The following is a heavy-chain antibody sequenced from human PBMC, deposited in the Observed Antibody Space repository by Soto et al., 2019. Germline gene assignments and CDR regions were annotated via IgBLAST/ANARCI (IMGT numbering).Heavy chain of an antibody. D-gene: IGHD6-19*01. J-gene: IGHJ6*02. CDR2: ICTAGDP. CDR1: GFTFSIYD. V-gene: IGHV3-13*05. Sequence: EVQLVESGGGLVQPGGSLRLSCAASGFTFSIYDLPGVRQATGKGLEWVSAICTAGDPYYPGSGKCRFTISRENAKNSLYLQMNSLRAGDTAVYYCARGPVGAVAGTSIYYYYGMDGWGQGTTVTVSS. CDR3: ARGPVGAVAGTSIYYYYGMDG.